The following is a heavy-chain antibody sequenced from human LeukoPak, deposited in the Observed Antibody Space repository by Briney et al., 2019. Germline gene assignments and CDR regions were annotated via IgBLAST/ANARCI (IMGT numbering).Heavy chain of an antibody. CDR1: GFTFSSYS. Sequence: GGSLRLSCAASGFTFSSYSMNWVRQAPGKGLEWVSSISSSSSYIYYADSVKGRFTISRDNAKNSLYLQMNSLRAEDTAVYYCARRRELLSWFDPWGQGTLVTVSS. V-gene: IGHV3-21*01. CDR2: ISSSSSYI. D-gene: IGHD1-26*01. J-gene: IGHJ5*02. CDR3: ARRRELLSWFDP.